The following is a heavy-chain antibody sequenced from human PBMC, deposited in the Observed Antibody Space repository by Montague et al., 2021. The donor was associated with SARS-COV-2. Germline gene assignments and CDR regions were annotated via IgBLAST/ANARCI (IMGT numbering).Heavy chain of an antibody. V-gene: IGHV4-39*01. CDR1: GXSISSSSYY. D-gene: IGHD3-3*01. Sequence: SETLSLTCTVSGXSISSSSYYWGWIHQPPGKGLEWIGNIYYSGSTYYNPSLKSRVTISVDTSKNQFSLKLSSVTAADTAVYYCARQKMGSVTIFGVVVHDRWFDPWGQGTLVTVSS. J-gene: IGHJ5*02. CDR2: IYYSGST. CDR3: ARQKMGSVTIFGVVVHDRWFDP.